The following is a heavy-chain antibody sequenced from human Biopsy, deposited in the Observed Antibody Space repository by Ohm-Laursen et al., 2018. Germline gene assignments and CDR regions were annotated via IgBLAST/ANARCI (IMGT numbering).Heavy chain of an antibody. CDR1: GKTFSDYY. Sequence: SDTLSLTCEVYGKTFSDYYWSWIRQPPGKGLEWIGQINQSGRTNYNPSLKSRVNISADKSNNQFSLKLTSVTSADTAVYFCARNTGWYGDLYYFDYWGQGTLVTVSS. CDR2: INQSGRT. CDR3: ARNTGWYGDLYYFDY. D-gene: IGHD6-19*01. J-gene: IGHJ4*02. V-gene: IGHV4-34*01.